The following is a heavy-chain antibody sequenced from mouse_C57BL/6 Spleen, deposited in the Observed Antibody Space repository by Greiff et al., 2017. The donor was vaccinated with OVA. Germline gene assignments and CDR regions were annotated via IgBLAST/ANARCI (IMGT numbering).Heavy chain of an antibody. CDR3: TRYYYGRGFAY. J-gene: IGHJ3*01. CDR2: IDPETGGT. V-gene: IGHV1-15*01. CDR1: GYTFTDYE. Sequence: QVQLQQSGAELVRPGASVTLSCKASGYTFTDYEMHWVKQTPVHGLEWIGAIDPETGGTAYNQKFKGKAILTADKSSSTAYMELRSLTSEDSAVYYCTRYYYGRGFAYWGQVTLVTVSA. D-gene: IGHD1-1*01.